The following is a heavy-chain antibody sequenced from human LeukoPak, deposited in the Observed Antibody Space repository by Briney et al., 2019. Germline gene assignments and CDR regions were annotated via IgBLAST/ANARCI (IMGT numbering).Heavy chain of an antibody. D-gene: IGHD3-22*01. Sequence: GGSLRLSCAASGFTFSRYWMHWVRQAPGRGLVWVSRINSDGSFTTYADSVEGRFTISRGNAKNTLYLQMNSLRADDTAVYYCARDPNYDSSGYPFDYWGQGTLVTVSS. CDR2: INSDGSFT. J-gene: IGHJ4*02. V-gene: IGHV3-74*01. CDR1: GFTFSRYW. CDR3: ARDPNYDSSGYPFDY.